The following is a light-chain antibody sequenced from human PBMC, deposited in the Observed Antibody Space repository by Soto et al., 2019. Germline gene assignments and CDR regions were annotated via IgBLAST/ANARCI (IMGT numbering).Light chain of an antibody. CDR3: QSYDSSLSGSYV. CDR2: GNS. Sequence: QSVLTQPPSVSGAPGQRVTISCTGSSSNIGAGYDVHWYQQLPGTAPKLLIYGNSNRPSGVPDRFSGSKSGTSASLAITGLQAEEEADYYCQSYDSSLSGSYVLGPVTTLTVL. CDR1: SSNIGAGYD. V-gene: IGLV1-40*01. J-gene: IGLJ1*01.